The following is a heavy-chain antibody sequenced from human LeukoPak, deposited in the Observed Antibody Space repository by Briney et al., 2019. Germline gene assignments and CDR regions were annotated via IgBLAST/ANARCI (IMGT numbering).Heavy chain of an antibody. CDR3: AKGAAYSTTGRPYYFDY. D-gene: IGHD2-2*01. Sequence: GGSLRLSCVASGFTFTRFDMHWVRQTPGKSLQWVSSIWTSGDASSLESVKGRFSISRDDAANSLHLQMSSLRADDTAVYYCAKGAAYSTTGRPYYFDYWGQGILVTVSS. V-gene: IGHV3-13*01. J-gene: IGHJ4*02. CDR2: IWTSGDA. CDR1: GFTFTRFD.